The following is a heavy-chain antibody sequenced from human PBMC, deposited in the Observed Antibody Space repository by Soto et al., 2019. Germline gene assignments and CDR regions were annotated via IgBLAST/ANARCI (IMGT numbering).Heavy chain of an antibody. CDR3: ARRYGGTFDY. D-gene: IGHD2-15*01. V-gene: IGHV4-59*08. CDR1: GGSSSSYY. Sequence: QVQLQESGPGLVKPSETLSLTCTVSGGSSSSYYWSWIRQPPGKGLEWIGYIYYSGSTNYNPSLKSRVTISVDTSKNQFSLKLSSVTAADTAVYYCARRYGGTFDYWGQGTLVIVSS. CDR2: IYYSGST. J-gene: IGHJ4*02.